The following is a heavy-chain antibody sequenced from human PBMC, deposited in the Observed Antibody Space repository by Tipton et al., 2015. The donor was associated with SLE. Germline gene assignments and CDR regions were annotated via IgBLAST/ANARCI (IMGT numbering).Heavy chain of an antibody. V-gene: IGHV4-34*01. Sequence: LRLSCTVSGGSISSYYWSWIRQPPGKGLEWIGEINHSGSTNYNPSLKSRVTISVDTSKNQFSLKLSSVTAADTAVYYCARGQVDFLRNSWFYYYYGMDVWGQGTTVTVSS. J-gene: IGHJ6*02. D-gene: IGHD4-23*01. CDR1: GGSISSYY. CDR3: ARGQVDFLRNSWFYYYYGMDV. CDR2: INHSGST.